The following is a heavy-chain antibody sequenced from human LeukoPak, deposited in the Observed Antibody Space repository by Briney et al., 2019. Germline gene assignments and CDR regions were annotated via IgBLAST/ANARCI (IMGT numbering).Heavy chain of an antibody. CDR3: AELGITMIGGV. Sequence: GGSLRLSCAASGFTCSSYEMNWVRQAPGKGLEGVSYISSSGSTIYYADSVKGRFTISTYNAKNSLYLQMNSLRAEDTAVYYCAELGITMIGGVWGKGTTVTISS. J-gene: IGHJ6*04. D-gene: IGHD3-10*02. CDR2: ISSSGSTI. V-gene: IGHV3-48*03. CDR1: GFTCSSYE.